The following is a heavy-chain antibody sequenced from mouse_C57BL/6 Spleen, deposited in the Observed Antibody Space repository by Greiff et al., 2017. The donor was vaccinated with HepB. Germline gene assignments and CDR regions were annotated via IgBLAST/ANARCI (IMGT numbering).Heavy chain of an antibody. CDR1: GFTFTDYY. J-gene: IGHJ4*01. Sequence: EVQLVESGGGLVQPGGSLSLSCAASGFTFTDYYMSWVRQPPGKALEWLGFIRNKANGYTTEYSASVKGRFTISRDNSQSILYLQMNALRAEDSATYYGARRLGDRKDYAMDYWGQGTSVTVSS. D-gene: IGHD2-13*01. V-gene: IGHV7-3*01. CDR3: ARRLGDRKDYAMDY. CDR2: IRNKANGYTT.